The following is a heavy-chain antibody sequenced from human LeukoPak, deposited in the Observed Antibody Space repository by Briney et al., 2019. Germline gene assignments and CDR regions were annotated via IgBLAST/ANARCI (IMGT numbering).Heavy chain of an antibody. CDR1: GYTFTSYW. V-gene: IGHV5-51*01. Sequence: GESLTISCKGSGYTFTSYWIALVRQMPGKGLEWMGVIYPGDSDTRYSPSFQGQVIISADKSISTAYLQWSSLKAPDTAMYYCARTNYYETSGWASGLSPFDMWGRGTMVTVSS. CDR3: ARTNYYETSGWASGLSPFDM. D-gene: IGHD3-22*01. CDR2: IYPGDSDT. J-gene: IGHJ3*02.